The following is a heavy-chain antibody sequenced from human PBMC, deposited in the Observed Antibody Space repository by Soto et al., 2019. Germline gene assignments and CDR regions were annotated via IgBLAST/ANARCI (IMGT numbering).Heavy chain of an antibody. D-gene: IGHD2-21*02. CDR2: ISYDGSNK. J-gene: IGHJ4*02. V-gene: IGHV3-30-3*01. CDR1: GFTFSSYA. Sequence: QVQLVESGGGVVQPGRSLRLSCAASGFTFSSYAMHWVRQAPVKGLEWVAVISYDGSNKYYADSVKGRFTISRDNSKNTLYLQMHSLRAEDTAVYYCARGGVVTALSDWGQGTLVTVSS. CDR3: ARGGVVTALSD.